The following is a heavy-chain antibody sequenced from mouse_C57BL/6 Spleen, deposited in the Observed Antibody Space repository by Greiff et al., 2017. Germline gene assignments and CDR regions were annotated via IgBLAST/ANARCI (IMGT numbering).Heavy chain of an antibody. CDR1: GYTFTSYW. J-gene: IGHJ2*01. CDR3: ARSRDFFDY. D-gene: IGHD3-3*01. CDR2: IHPNSGSN. V-gene: IGHV1-64*01. Sequence: QVQLQQPGAELVKPGASVKLSCKASGYTFTSYWMHWVKQRPGQGLEWIGMIHPNSGSNNYNEKFKSKATLTVDKSSSTAYMQLSSLTSEDSAVYYCARSRDFFDYWGQGTTLTVSS.